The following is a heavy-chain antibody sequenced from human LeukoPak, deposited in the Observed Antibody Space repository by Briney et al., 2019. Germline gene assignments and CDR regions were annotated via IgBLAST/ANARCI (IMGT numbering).Heavy chain of an antibody. J-gene: IGHJ4*02. Sequence: SETLSLTCSVSGYSISSGYYWGWIRQPPGKGLEWIGSIYHSGTTYYNPSLKSRLTISVDTSENQFSLKLSSVTAADTAVYYCATYTDYVYFWGQGTLVTVSS. CDR3: ATYTDYVYF. D-gene: IGHD4-11*01. CDR2: IYHSGTT. CDR1: GYSISSGYY. V-gene: IGHV4-38-2*02.